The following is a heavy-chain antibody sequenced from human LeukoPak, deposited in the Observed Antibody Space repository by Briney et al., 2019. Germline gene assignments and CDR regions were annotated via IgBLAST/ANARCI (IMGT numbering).Heavy chain of an antibody. J-gene: IGHJ4*02. Sequence: ASVKVSCKASGYTFTSYYMNWVRQAPGQGLEWMGIINPGGGSTSYAQKFQGRVTMTRDTSTSTVYMELSSLRSEDTAVYYCARGEHIVVVPTPYYFVYWGQGTLVTVSS. CDR3: ARGEHIVVVPTPYYFVY. CDR1: GYTFTSYY. V-gene: IGHV1-46*03. CDR2: INPGGGST. D-gene: IGHD2-21*01.